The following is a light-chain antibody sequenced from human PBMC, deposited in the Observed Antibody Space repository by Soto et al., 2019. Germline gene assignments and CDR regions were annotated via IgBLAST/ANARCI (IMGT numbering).Light chain of an antibody. CDR3: LQHNSYPLT. CDR1: QSISSW. Sequence: DIHITYSSSTLSSSLVDRVTITCRASQSISSWLAWYQQKPGKAPKLLIYKASSLESGVPSRFSGSGSGTEFTLTISSLQPEDFATYYCLQHNSYPLTFGGGTKVDI. CDR2: KAS. J-gene: IGKJ4*01. V-gene: IGKV1-5*03.